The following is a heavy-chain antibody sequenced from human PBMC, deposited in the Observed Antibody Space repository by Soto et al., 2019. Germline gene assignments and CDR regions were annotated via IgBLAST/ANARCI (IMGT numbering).Heavy chain of an antibody. V-gene: IGHV1-8*01. CDR1: GYTFTSYD. Sequence: ASVKVSCKASGYTFTSYDINWVRQATGQGLEWMGWMNPNSGNTGYAQKFQGRVTMTRNTSISTAYMELSSLRSEDTVVYYCARVALRAYYDFWSGYSSYGMDVWGQGTTVTVSS. CDR3: ARVALRAYYDFWSGYSSYGMDV. J-gene: IGHJ6*02. D-gene: IGHD3-3*01. CDR2: MNPNSGNT.